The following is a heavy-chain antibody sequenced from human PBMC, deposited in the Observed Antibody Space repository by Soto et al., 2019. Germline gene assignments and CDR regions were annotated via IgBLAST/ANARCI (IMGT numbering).Heavy chain of an antibody. CDR1: GFSLSTSGVG. J-gene: IGHJ4*02. CDR2: IYWDDDK. CDR3: AHKVLAGWAHHFDH. Sequence: QITLKESGPTLVKPTQTLTLTCTFSGFSLSTSGVGVGWIRQPPGKALEWLALIYWDDDKRYSPSLKSRLTITKDIPTNQGVLTMTNMHPVDTATYYCAHKVLAGWAHHFDHWGQGTLVTVSS. V-gene: IGHV2-5*02. D-gene: IGHD6-19*01.